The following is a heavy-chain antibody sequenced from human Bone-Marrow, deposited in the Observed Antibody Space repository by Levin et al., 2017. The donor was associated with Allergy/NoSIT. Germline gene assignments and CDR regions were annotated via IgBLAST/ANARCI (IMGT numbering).Heavy chain of an antibody. V-gene: IGHV3-11*01. CDR2: ISSSGSTI. D-gene: IGHD1-26*01. Sequence: GGSLRLSCAASGFTFSDYYMSWIRQAPGKGLEWVSYISSSGSTIYYADSVKDRFTISRDNAKNSLYLQMNSLRAEDTAVYYCARDRYSGSYYGGDEDDWYFDLWGRGTLVTVSS. J-gene: IGHJ2*01. CDR1: GFTFSDYY. CDR3: ARDRYSGSYYGGDEDDWYFDL.